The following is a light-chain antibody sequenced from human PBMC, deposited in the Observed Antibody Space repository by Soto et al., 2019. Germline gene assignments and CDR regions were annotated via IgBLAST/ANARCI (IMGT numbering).Light chain of an antibody. Sequence: EIVLTQSPATLSLSPGERATLSCRASQSVSSYLAWYQQKPGQAPRLLIYDASNRTTGIPARFSGSGSGTDFTLTINSLQSEDFAVYYCQMYNAWPRTFGQGTKVDI. CDR1: QSVSSY. CDR3: QMYNAWPRT. V-gene: IGKV3-11*01. J-gene: IGKJ1*01. CDR2: DAS.